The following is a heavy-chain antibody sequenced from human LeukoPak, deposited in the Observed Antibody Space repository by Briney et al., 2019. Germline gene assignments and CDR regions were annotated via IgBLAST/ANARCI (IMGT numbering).Heavy chain of an antibody. CDR3: AKDSRTTMIVVVITDDAFDI. Sequence: PGGSLRLSCAASGFTFSSYAMSWVRQAPGKGLEWVSAISGSGGSTYYADSVKGRFTISRDNSKNTLYLQMNSLRAEDTAVYYCAKDSRTTMIVVVITDDAFDIWGQGTMVTVSS. J-gene: IGHJ3*02. V-gene: IGHV3-23*01. CDR2: ISGSGGST. CDR1: GFTFSSYA. D-gene: IGHD3-22*01.